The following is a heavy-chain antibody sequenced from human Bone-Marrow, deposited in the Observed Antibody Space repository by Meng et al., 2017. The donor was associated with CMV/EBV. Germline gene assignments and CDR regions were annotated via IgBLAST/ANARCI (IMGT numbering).Heavy chain of an antibody. J-gene: IGHJ6*02. CDR3: ARDKRIPRKGYYYYYYGMDV. V-gene: IGHV3-7*01. CDR2: IKQDGSEK. CDR1: GFTFSSYW. Sequence: GESLKTSCAASGFTFSSYWMSWVRQAPGKGLEWVANIKQDGSEKHYVDSVKGRFTISRDNAKNSLYLQMNSLRAEDTAVYYCARDKRIPRKGYYYYYYGMDVWGQGTTVTVSS. D-gene: IGHD2-15*01.